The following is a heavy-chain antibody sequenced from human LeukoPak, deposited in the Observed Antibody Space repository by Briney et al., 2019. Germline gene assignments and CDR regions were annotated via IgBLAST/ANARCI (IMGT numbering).Heavy chain of an antibody. CDR2: IWYDGSNK. Sequence: PGGSLRLSCAASGFTFSSYGMHWVRQAPGKGLEWVAVIWYDGSNKYYADSVKGRFTVSRDNSKNTLYLQMNSLRAEDTAVYYCVSVISGSGSSKYFQHWGQGTLVTVSS. CDR3: VSVISGSGSSKYFQH. V-gene: IGHV3-33*01. D-gene: IGHD3-10*01. J-gene: IGHJ1*01. CDR1: GFTFSSYG.